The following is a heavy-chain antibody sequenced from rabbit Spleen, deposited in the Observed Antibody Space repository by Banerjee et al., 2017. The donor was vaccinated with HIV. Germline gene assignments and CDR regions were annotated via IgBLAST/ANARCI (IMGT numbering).Heavy chain of an antibody. CDR3: ARESIYNGDGDDKGFNL. CDR1: GFSFSDRDV. D-gene: IGHD2-1*01. CDR2: INASTGKP. V-gene: IGHV1S40*01. Sequence: QSLEESGGGLVQPEGSLTLTCKASGFSFSDRDVMCWVRQAPGKGLEWIACINASTGKPVYATWAKGRFTISRTSSTTVTLQMTSLTAADTATYFCARESIYNGDGDDKGFNLWGQGTLVTV. J-gene: IGHJ4*01.